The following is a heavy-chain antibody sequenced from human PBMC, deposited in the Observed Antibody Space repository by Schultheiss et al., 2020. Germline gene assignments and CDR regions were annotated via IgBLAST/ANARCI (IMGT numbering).Heavy chain of an antibody. D-gene: IGHD3-22*01. V-gene: IGHV1-2*04. Sequence: ASVKVSCKASGYTFTGYYMHWVRQAPGQGLEWMGWINPNSGGTNYSQKFQGWVTMTRDTSISTAYMELSRLRSDDTAVYYCARVRHDSSGYYYSYFDYWGQGTLVTVSS. J-gene: IGHJ4*02. CDR3: ARVRHDSSGYYYSYFDY. CDR1: GYTFTGYY. CDR2: INPNSGGT.